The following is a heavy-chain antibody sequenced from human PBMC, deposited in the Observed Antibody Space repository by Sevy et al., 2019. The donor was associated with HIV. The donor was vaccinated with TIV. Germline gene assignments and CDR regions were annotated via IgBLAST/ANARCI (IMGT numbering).Heavy chain of an antibody. CDR3: ATGRYYYDSRGWDV. CDR1: GYTLTELS. J-gene: IGHJ6*02. V-gene: IGHV1-24*01. Sequence: ASVKVSCKVSGYTLTELSMHWVRQAPGKGLEWMGGFDPEDGETIYSQKFQGRVTMTEDTSTDTAYMELSSLRSEDTAVYYCATGRYYYDSRGWDVWGQGTTVTVSS. D-gene: IGHD3-22*01. CDR2: FDPEDGET.